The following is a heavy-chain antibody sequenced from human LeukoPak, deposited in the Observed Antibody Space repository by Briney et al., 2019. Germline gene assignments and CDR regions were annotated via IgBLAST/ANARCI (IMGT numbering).Heavy chain of an antibody. CDR1: GFTLSSYS. CDR3: ARGLYYYVMDV. CDR2: IDSDTYGNTI. J-gene: IGHJ6*02. V-gene: IGHV3-48*01. Sequence: GGSLRLSCAASGFTLSSYSMNWVRQAPGKGLEWISYIDSDTYGNTIYYPHTVKGRFTISRDNAKNSLYLQINNLRAGDTAIYYCARGLYYYVMDVWGPGTTVTVSS.